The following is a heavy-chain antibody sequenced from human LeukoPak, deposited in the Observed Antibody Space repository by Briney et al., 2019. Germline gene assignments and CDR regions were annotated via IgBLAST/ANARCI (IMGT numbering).Heavy chain of an antibody. D-gene: IGHD3-16*01. V-gene: IGHV1-24*01. Sequence: ASVKVSCKSSGYTLTELSMHWVRQAPGKGLEWMGGFDPEDGETIYAQKFQGRVTMTEDTSADTAYMELSSLRSEDTAVYYCARSRQSVKGGYYYYMDVWGKGTTVTISS. J-gene: IGHJ6*03. CDR3: ARSRQSVKGGYYYYMDV. CDR1: GYTLTELS. CDR2: FDPEDGET.